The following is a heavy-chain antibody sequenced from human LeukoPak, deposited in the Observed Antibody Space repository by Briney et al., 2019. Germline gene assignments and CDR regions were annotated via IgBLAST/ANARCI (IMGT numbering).Heavy chain of an antibody. J-gene: IGHJ6*03. V-gene: IGHV3-23*01. D-gene: IGHD3-22*01. CDR1: GFTFSTYA. Sequence: GGSLRLSCAASGFTFSTYAMSWVRQAPGKGLEWVSLIGGSDGRTRYADSVEGRFTISRDNSKNTLYLQMNSLRAEDTAVYYCAKDSSSYDWGYMDVWGKGTTVTISS. CDR2: IGGSDGRT. CDR3: AKDSSSYDWGYMDV.